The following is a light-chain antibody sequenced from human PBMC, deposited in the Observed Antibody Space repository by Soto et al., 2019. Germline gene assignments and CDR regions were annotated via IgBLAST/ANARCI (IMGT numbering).Light chain of an antibody. J-gene: IGKJ5*01. CDR2: GAS. Sequence: IAFPPPPIPLAMSHGSRATLSSRPSQSVSSSYLAWYQQKPGQAPRLLIYGASSRATGIPDRFSGSGSGTDFTLTISRLEPEDFAVYYCQQYVSPPITFGQGTRLETK. CDR3: QQYVSPPIT. CDR1: QSVSSSY. V-gene: IGKV3-20*01.